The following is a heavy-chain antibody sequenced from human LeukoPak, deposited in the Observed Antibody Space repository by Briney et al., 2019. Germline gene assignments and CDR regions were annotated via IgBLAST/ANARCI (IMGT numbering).Heavy chain of an antibody. Sequence: PSETLSLTCSVSGASISGYYWSWMRQPPGKGLEWIGYISNSGSTNYNPSLKSRVTISVDTSKNQFSLNLNSMTAADTAVYYCARALVAYGMDVWGQGTTVTVSS. V-gene: IGHV4-59*08. J-gene: IGHJ6*02. CDR1: GASISGYY. CDR3: ARALVAYGMDV. D-gene: IGHD2-8*02. CDR2: ISNSGST.